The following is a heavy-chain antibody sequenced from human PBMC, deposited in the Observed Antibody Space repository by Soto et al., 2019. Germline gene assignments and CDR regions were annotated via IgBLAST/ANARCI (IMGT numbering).Heavy chain of an antibody. CDR2: INPNSGGT. CDR1: GYTFTGYY. D-gene: IGHD1-26*01. J-gene: IGHJ4*02. CDR3: ARGRRVVGATWYFDY. Sequence: ASVKVSCKASGYTFTGYYMHWVRQAPGQGPEWMGWINPNSGGTNCAQKFQGWVTMTRDTSISTAYMELSRLRTDDTAVYYCARGRRVVGATWYFDYWGQGTLVTVSS. V-gene: IGHV1-2*04.